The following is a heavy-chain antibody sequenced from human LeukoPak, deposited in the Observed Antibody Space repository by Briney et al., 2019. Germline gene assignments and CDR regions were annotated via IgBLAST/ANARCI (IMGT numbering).Heavy chain of an antibody. CDR3: ARVKSTRNFDY. CDR1: GGSISSGDYY. V-gene: IGHV4-30-4*01. J-gene: IGHJ4*02. CDR2: IYYSGSA. Sequence: SQTLSLTCTVSGGSISSGDYYWSWIRQPPGKGLEWIGYIYYSGSAYYNPSLKSRVTISVDTSKNQFSLKLSSVTAADTAVYYCARVKSTRNFDYWGQGTLVTVSS. D-gene: IGHD2-2*01.